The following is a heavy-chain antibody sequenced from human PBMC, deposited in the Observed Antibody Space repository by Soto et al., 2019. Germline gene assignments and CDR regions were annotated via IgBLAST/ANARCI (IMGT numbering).Heavy chain of an antibody. J-gene: IGHJ5*02. D-gene: IGHD1-7*01. V-gene: IGHV1-2*04. CDR3: ARDPGYNWNYVPWFDP. CDR2: INPNSGGT. Sequence: QVQLVQSGAEVKKPGASVKVSCKASGYTFTGYYMHWVRQAPGQGLEWMGWINPNSGGTNYAQKFQGWVTMTRDTSISTVYMELSRLRSDDTAVYYCARDPGYNWNYVPWFDPWGQGTLVTVSS. CDR1: GYTFTGYY.